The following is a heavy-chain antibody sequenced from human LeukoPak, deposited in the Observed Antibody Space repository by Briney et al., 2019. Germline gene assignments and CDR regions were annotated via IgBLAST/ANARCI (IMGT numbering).Heavy chain of an antibody. CDR1: GFTFSDYS. CDR2: ISISTSSI. V-gene: IGHV3-48*01. Sequence: GGSLRLSCAASGFTFSDYSLTWDRQAPGKGLEWISYISISTSSIYYADSVKGRFTISRDNAKNSLYLQMNSLRAEDTAVYYCARERYYYGSGSARGLYYYYYMDVWGKGTTVTISS. CDR3: ARERYYYGSGSARGLYYYYYMDV. J-gene: IGHJ6*03. D-gene: IGHD3-10*01.